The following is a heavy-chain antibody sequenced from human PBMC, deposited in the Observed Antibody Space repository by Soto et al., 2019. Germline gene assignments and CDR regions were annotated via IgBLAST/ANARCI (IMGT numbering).Heavy chain of an antibody. Sequence: QVQLQESGPGLVKPSETLSLNCSVSGGSISNFYWSWIRQPPGRGLEWIGYVNHIGSTKYNPSLDIRSTISVDTSKNQFSLKMTSVTTADTAIYYCARAFVSYSSNWFDSWGQGTLVTVAS. CDR1: GGSISNFY. V-gene: IGHV4-59*01. CDR2: VNHIGST. D-gene: IGHD6-13*01. CDR3: ARAFVSYSSNWFDS. J-gene: IGHJ5*01.